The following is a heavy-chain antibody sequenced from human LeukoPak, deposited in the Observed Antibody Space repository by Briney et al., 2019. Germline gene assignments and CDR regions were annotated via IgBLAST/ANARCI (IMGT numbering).Heavy chain of an antibody. J-gene: IGHJ4*02. V-gene: IGHV3-48*03. CDR2: ISSGGNTQ. Sequence: GGSLRLSCAASGFSLSSYEMNWIRQVPGKGLEWVSHISSGGNTQYYAVSVRGRFTMSRDDAKNSLDLQMDSLRIEDTGVYYCARDIVNGPFVISLESWGQGARVTVSS. CDR1: GFSLSSYE. D-gene: IGHD2-21*01. CDR3: ARDIVNGPFVISLES.